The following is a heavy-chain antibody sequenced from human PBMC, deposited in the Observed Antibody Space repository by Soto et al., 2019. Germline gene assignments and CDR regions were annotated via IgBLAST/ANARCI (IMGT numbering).Heavy chain of an antibody. CDR1: GGSIRSGGYY. J-gene: IGHJ6*02. CDR3: ARDRLMATAGTARHYFGLDV. CDR2: IYYSGNT. D-gene: IGHD5-18*01. Sequence: PSETLSLTCTVSGGSIRSGGYYWSWVRQNPRRGLEWIGNIYYSGNTYYNPSLKSRLTISVYTSKNQFSLNLSSVTAADTAVYYCARDRLMATAGTARHYFGLDVWGQGTTVTVSS. V-gene: IGHV4-31*03.